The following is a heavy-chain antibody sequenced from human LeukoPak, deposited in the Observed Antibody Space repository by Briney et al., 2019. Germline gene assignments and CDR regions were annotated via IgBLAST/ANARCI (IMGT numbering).Heavy chain of an antibody. Sequence: PSETLSLTCAVYGGSFSGYYWSWIRQPPGKGLEWIGEINHSGSTNYNPSLKSRVTISVDKSKNQFSLKLSSVTAADTAVYYCARDRRGSGRGFDYWGQGTLVTVSS. CDR2: INHSGST. CDR3: ARDRRGSGRGFDY. D-gene: IGHD6-19*01. J-gene: IGHJ4*02. CDR1: GGSFSGYY. V-gene: IGHV4-34*01.